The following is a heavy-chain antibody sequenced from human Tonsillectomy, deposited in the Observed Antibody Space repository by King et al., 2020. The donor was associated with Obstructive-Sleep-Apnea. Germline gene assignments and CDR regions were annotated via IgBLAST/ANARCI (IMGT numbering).Heavy chain of an antibody. D-gene: IGHD6-19*01. CDR1: GFMFRSYS. V-gene: IGHV3-48*04. J-gene: IGHJ4*02. CDR3: AKDRPSISGWYSDY. CDR2: IGSDGDTI. Sequence: VQLVESGGGLVQPGGSLRLSCAASGFMFRSYSMTWVRQAPGKGLEWVSYIGSDGDTIYYADSVRGRFTISRDNGKNSLFLQMNNLRAEDTAVYYCAKDRPSISGWYSDYWGQGTPVTVSS.